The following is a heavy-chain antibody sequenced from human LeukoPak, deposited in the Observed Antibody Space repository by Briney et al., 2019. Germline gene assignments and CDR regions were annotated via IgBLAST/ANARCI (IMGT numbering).Heavy chain of an antibody. D-gene: IGHD5-18*01. CDR3: ARWIQLWFSGYWFDP. J-gene: IGHJ5*02. CDR2: IYYSGST. Sequence: SETLSLTCTVSGGSIGSSSYYWGWIRQPPGKGLNWIGSIYYSGSTYYNPSLKSRVTISVDTSKNQFSLKLSSVTAADTAVYYCARWIQLWFSGYWFDPWGQGTLVTVSS. CDR1: GGSIGSSSYY. V-gene: IGHV4-39*01.